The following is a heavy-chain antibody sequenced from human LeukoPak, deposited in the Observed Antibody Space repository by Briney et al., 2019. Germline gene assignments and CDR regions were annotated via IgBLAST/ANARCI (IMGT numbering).Heavy chain of an antibody. CDR2: IYYSGST. J-gene: IGHJ3*02. V-gene: IGHV4-59*01. CDR1: GGSISSYY. D-gene: IGHD3-22*01. Sequence: KPSETLSLTCTVSGGSISSYYWSWIRQPPGKGLEWIGYIYYSGSTNYSPSLKSRVTISVDTSKNQFSLKLSSVTAADTAVYYCARVGWYYYDSSGYYFDAFDIWGQGTMVTVSS. CDR3: ARVGWYYYDSSGYYFDAFDI.